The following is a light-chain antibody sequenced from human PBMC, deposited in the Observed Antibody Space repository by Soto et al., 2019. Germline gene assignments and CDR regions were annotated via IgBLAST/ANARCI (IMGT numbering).Light chain of an antibody. Sequence: EIVMTQSPATLSVSPGERATLSCRASQSVSSNLAWYQQKPGQAPRLLIYGASTRATGIPDRFSGSGSGTDFTLTISRVEAEDVGVYYCMQGTHWPPTFGRGTKVEIK. CDR2: GAS. V-gene: IGKV3-15*01. J-gene: IGKJ1*01. CDR3: MQGTHWPPT. CDR1: QSVSSN.